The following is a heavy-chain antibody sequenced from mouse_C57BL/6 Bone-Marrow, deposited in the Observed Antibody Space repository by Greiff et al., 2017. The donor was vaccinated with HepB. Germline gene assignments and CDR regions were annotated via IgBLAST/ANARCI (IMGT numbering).Heavy chain of an antibody. CDR3: ARGNYYGSSWFAY. CDR2: INPSSGYT. Sequence: QVQLQQSGAELARPGASVKMSCKASGYTFTSYTMHWVKQRPGQGLEWIGYINPSSGYTKYNQKFKDKATLTADKSSSTAYIQLSSLTSEDSAVYYCARGNYYGSSWFAYWGQGTLVTVSA. J-gene: IGHJ3*01. D-gene: IGHD1-1*01. CDR1: GYTFTSYT. V-gene: IGHV1-4*01.